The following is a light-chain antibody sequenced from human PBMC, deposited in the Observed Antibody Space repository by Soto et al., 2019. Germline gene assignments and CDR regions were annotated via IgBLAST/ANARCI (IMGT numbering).Light chain of an antibody. V-gene: IGKV1-5*03. CDR1: QAISSW. J-gene: IGKJ1*01. Sequence: DIQMTQSPSTLSGSVGDRVTITCRASQAISSWLAWYQQKPGKAPKLLIYKASTLKSGVPSRFSGCGSGTEFTLTISSLQSEDFAVYYCQQYKNWPRTFGQGTKVDIK. CDR2: KAS. CDR3: QQYKNWPRT.